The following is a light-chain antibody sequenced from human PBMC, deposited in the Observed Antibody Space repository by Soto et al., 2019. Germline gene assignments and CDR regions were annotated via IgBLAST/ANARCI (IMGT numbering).Light chain of an antibody. J-gene: IGKJ1*01. CDR1: QNINAW. CDR3: LQNNSYTVT. V-gene: IGKV1-5*01. Sequence: DIQMTQSPSSLSVSVGDRVTITCRTSQNINAWLAWYQQKLGKAPKRLIYSACSLQSGVQSRFSGSGSGTEFTLTISSLQPEDFATYYCLQNNSYTVTFGQGTKVDIK. CDR2: SAC.